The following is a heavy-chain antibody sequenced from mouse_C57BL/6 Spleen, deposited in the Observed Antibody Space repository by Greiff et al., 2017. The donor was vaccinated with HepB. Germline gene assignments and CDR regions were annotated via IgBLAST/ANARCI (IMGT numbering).Heavy chain of an antibody. CDR1: GYSITSGYY. V-gene: IGHV3-6*01. CDR3: AREGVVATGYFDV. D-gene: IGHD1-1*01. J-gene: IGHJ1*03. CDR2: ISYDGSN. Sequence: DVKLQESGPGLVKPSQSLSLTCSVTGYSITSGYYWNWIRQFPGNKLEWMGYISYDGSNNYNPSLKNRISITRDTSKNQFFLKLNSVTTEDTATYYCAREGVVATGYFDVWGTGTTVTVSS.